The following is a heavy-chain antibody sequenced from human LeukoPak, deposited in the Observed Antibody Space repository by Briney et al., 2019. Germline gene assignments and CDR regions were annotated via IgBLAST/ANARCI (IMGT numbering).Heavy chain of an antibody. CDR1: GFTFSNHG. J-gene: IGHJ4*02. Sequence: PGRSLRLSCAVSGFTFSNHGMHWVRQAPGKGLEWVAVISYDGSNKYYADCVKGRVTISRDNSKNTLYLQMNSLRAEDTAVYYCARRAGAYSHPYDYWGQGTLVTVSS. V-gene: IGHV3-30*03. CDR2: ISYDGSNK. D-gene: IGHD4/OR15-4a*01. CDR3: ARRAGAYSHPYDY.